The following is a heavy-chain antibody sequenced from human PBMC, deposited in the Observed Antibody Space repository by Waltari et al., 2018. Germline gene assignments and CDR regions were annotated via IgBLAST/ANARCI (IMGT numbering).Heavy chain of an antibody. CDR3: ARDYYGDYVWDY. D-gene: IGHD4-17*01. V-gene: IGHV1-18*01. CDR2: ISAVNGDT. J-gene: IGHJ4*02. Sequence: QGQLGPAGAEVKEPGASVKVSVKASGYHFSNYGMSWVRQAPGQGLEWMGWISAVNGDTTYVQKFRDRFTMTTDTSTTTAYMELRSLRSDDTATYYCARDYYGDYVWDYWGQGTLVTVSS. CDR1: GYHFSNYG.